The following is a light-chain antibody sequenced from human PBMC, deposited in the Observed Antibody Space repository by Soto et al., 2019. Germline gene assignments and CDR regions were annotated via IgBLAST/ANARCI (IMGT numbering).Light chain of an antibody. Sequence: TKAPGTLSLTPGEIVPLSCGASPSARTNLAWYQQRPGQAPRLLIHYSSTRASDIPARFSGSGSGTNFTLAISSLQSEDFAVYYCQQYAEWPEPVGQGTKVDI. J-gene: IGKJ1*01. CDR1: PSARTN. CDR3: QQYAEWPEP. CDR2: YSS. V-gene: IGKV3D-15*01.